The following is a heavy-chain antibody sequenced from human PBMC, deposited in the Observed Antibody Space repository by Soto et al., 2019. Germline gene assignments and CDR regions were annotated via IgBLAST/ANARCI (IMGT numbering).Heavy chain of an antibody. Sequence: PGGSLRLSCAASGFTFSDYYMSWIRQAPGKGLEWVSYISSSGSTIYYADSVKGRFTISRDNAKNSLYLQMNSLRAEDTAVYYCARPMKYGSGSFYYYYYMDVWGKGTTVPVSS. CDR3: ARPMKYGSGSFYYYYYMDV. V-gene: IGHV3-11*01. CDR2: ISSSGSTI. CDR1: GFTFSDYY. J-gene: IGHJ6*03. D-gene: IGHD3-10*01.